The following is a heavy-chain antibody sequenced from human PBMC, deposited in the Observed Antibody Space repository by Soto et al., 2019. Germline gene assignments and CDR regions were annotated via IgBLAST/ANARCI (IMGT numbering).Heavy chain of an antibody. CDR3: ARGGESNSGYYYHYYGMDV. D-gene: IGHD3-10*01. Sequence: GGSLRLSCAASGVTFSSYGMHWVRQAPGKGLEWVAVIWYDGSKKYYADSVKGRFTISRDNSKNTLHLQMNSLRAEDTAVYYCARGGESNSGYYYHYYGMDVWGQGTTVTVSS. V-gene: IGHV3-33*01. CDR2: IWYDGSKK. CDR1: GVTFSSYG. J-gene: IGHJ6*02.